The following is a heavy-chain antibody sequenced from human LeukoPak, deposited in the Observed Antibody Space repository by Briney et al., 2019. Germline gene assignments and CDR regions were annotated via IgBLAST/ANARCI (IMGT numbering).Heavy chain of an antibody. D-gene: IGHD2/OR15-2a*01. V-gene: IGHV3-21*01. J-gene: IGHJ4*02. Sequence: GGSLRLSCVASGFTFSSYWMTWVRQAPGKGLEWVSSISSSSSYIYYADSVKGRFTISRDNAKNSLYLQMNSLRAEDTAVYYCARDLSMVSPPFDYWGQGTLVTVSS. CDR3: ARDLSMVSPPFDY. CDR2: ISSSSSYI. CDR1: GFTFSSYW.